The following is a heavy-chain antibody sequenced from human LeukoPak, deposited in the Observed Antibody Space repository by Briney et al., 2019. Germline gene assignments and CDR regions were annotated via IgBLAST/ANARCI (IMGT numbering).Heavy chain of an antibody. CDR1: GGSINSYY. Sequence: SETLSPTCTVSGGSINSYYWSWIRQPPGKGLEWIAYIYSTASTNYNPSLESRVTISIATSKNQFSLKLSSVTAADTAVYYCARGDEWGLPLEYWGQGTLVTVSS. V-gene: IGHV4-59*01. J-gene: IGHJ4*02. D-gene: IGHD1-26*01. CDR3: ARGDEWGLPLEY. CDR2: IYSTAST.